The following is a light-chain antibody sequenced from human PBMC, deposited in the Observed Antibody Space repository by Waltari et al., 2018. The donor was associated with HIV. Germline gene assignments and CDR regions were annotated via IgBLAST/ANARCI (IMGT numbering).Light chain of an antibody. CDR1: NIGSKS. J-gene: IGLJ3*02. Sequence: SYVLTQPPSVSVAPGKTAYITCGGNNIGSKSVHWYQQKPGQAHVVVMYYNSERPSGIPVRFSGSNSGNTATLIIDSVEAGDAAEYFCQVWDSSDHWVFGGGTKLTVL. V-gene: IGLV3-21*01. CDR2: YNS. CDR3: QVWDSSDHWV.